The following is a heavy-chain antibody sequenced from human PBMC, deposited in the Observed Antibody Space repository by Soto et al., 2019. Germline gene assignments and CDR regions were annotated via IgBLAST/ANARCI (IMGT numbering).Heavy chain of an antibody. J-gene: IGHJ1*01. CDR3: ATARRGTVSLLAD. CDR2: LNPYSGAT. Sequence: QVPLVQSGAEVRKTGASVQVSCKASGYPFSANHIHWVRQAPGQGLEWMGWLNPYSGATKYAPKFQGRVTMNRDTSISTSYMELNGLKSDDTAVYYCATARRGTVSLLADWGQGTLVTVSS. D-gene: IGHD4-4*01. CDR1: GYPFSANH. V-gene: IGHV1-2*02.